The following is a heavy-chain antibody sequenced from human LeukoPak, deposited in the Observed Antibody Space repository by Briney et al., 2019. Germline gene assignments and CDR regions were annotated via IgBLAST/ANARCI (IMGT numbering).Heavy chain of an antibody. V-gene: IGHV4-39*07. CDR1: GGSISSNNFY. CDR2: VYYGDSP. Sequence: SETLSLTCTVSGGSISSNNFYWGWIRQPPGKGLEWIGSVYYGDSPYYNPSLKSRVTISVDTSKNQFSLKLSSVTAADTAVYYCARGRGYSYGYGGTRYFDYWGQGTLVTVSS. D-gene: IGHD5-18*01. J-gene: IGHJ4*02. CDR3: ARGRGYSYGYGGTRYFDY.